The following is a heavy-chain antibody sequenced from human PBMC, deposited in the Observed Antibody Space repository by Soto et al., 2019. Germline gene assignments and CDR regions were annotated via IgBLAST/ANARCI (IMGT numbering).Heavy chain of an antibody. J-gene: IGHJ3*02. D-gene: IGHD2-15*01. CDR2: IIPIFGTA. CDR1: GDTFSSYA. V-gene: IGHV1-69*01. CDR3: AREADCSGGSCYSGGAFDI. Sequence: QVQLVQSGAEVKKPGSSVKVSCKASGDTFSSYAISWVRQAPGQGLEWMGGIIPIFGTANYAQKFQGRVTITADESTSTAYMELSSLISEDTAVYYCAREADCSGGSCYSGGAFDIWGQGTMVTVSS.